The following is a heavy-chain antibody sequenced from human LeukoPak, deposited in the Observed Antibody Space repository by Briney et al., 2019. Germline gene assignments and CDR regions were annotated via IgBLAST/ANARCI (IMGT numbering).Heavy chain of an antibody. J-gene: IGHJ4*02. V-gene: IGHV3-23*01. CDR1: GFTFSSYS. Sequence: GGSLRLSCAASGFTFSSYSMNWVRQAPGKGLEWVSAISGSGGSTYYADSVKGRFTISRDNSKNTLFLQMNSLRAEDRAVYYCAKDQYLYYDRRFALDYWGQGTLVTVSS. CDR3: AKDQYLYYDRRFALDY. CDR2: ISGSGGST. D-gene: IGHD3-22*01.